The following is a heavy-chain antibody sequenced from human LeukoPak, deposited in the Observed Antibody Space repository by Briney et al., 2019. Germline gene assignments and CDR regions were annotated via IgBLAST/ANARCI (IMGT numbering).Heavy chain of an antibody. D-gene: IGHD3-16*02. CDR1: GYTFTSYD. V-gene: IGHV1-8*01. Sequence: ASVKVSCKASGYTFTSYDINWVRQATGQGLEWMGWMNPNSGNTGYAQKFQGRVTMTRNTSISTAYMELSSLRPEDTAVYYCARVTFGGVVADFDYWGQGTLVTVSS. CDR3: ARVTFGGVVADFDY. J-gene: IGHJ4*02. CDR2: MNPNSGNT.